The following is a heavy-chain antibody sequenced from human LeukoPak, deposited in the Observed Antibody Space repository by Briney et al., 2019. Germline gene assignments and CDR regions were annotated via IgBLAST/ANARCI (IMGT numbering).Heavy chain of an antibody. D-gene: IGHD2-2*01. CDR1: GYTFTCYG. J-gene: IGHJ5*02. Sequence: ASVKVSCKASGYTFTCYGISWVRQAPGQGLEWMGWISAYNGNTNYAQKLQGRVTMTTDTSTSTAYMELRSLRSDDTAVYYCARDPVDQLLYGGHNWFDPWGQGTLVTVSS. CDR3: ARDPVDQLLYGGHNWFDP. CDR2: ISAYNGNT. V-gene: IGHV1-18*01.